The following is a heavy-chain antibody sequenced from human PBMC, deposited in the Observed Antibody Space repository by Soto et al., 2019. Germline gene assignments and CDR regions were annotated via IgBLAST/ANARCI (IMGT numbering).Heavy chain of an antibody. D-gene: IGHD3-10*01. V-gene: IGHV4-39*07. CDR2: INYVGKT. J-gene: IGHJ6*02. CDR3: ARAYGSGYMDV. Sequence: SETLSLTCSVSGGSINSKSYFWGWIRQTPGKGLEWIASINYVGKTYYSPSLKSRLAISVDTSKNQFSLRLSSVTAADTAVYYCARAYGSGYMDVWGQGTTVTVS. CDR1: GGSINSKSYF.